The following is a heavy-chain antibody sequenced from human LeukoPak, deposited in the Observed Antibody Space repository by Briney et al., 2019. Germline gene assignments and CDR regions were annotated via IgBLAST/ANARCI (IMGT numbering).Heavy chain of an antibody. CDR3: ARDIVVVVAAIEYNWFDP. J-gene: IGHJ5*02. V-gene: IGHV1-46*01. Sequence: ASVKVSCKASGYTFTSYYMHWVRQAPGQGLEWMGIINPSGGSTSYAQKFQGRVTMTRDMSTSTVYMELSSLRSEDTAVYYYARDIVVVVAAIEYNWFDPWGQGTLVTVSS. D-gene: IGHD2-15*01. CDR2: INPSGGST. CDR1: GYTFTSYY.